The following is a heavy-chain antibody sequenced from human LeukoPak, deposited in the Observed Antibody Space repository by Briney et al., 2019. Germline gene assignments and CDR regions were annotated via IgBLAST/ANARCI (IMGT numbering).Heavy chain of an antibody. V-gene: IGHV3-7*04. CDR3: ASEATGDALDY. J-gene: IGHJ4*02. D-gene: IGHD7-27*01. CDR2: IKEDGSDK. Sequence: GGSLRLSCAASGFTFSSYWMTWVRQAPGKGLEWVANIKEDGSDKYYLDSVKGRFTISRDNAKKSLYLQMTSLRVEDTAVYYCASEATGDALDYWGQGTLVTVSS. CDR1: GFTFSSYW.